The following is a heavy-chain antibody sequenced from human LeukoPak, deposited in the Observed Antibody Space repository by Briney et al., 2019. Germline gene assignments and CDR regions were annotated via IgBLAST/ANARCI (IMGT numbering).Heavy chain of an antibody. CDR1: GFTFSSYG. J-gene: IGHJ3*02. Sequence: SGGSLRLSCAASGFTFSSYGMHWVRQAPGKGLEWVANIKQDGSEKYYVDSVKGRFTISRDNAKNSLYLQMNSLRAEDTAVYYCARRVGATSRGAFDIWGQGTMVTVSS. CDR2: IKQDGSEK. CDR3: ARRVGATSRGAFDI. V-gene: IGHV3-7*01. D-gene: IGHD1-26*01.